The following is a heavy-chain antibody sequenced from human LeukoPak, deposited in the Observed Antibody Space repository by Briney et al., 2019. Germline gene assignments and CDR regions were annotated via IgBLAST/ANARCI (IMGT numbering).Heavy chain of an antibody. CDR3: AREDYGDYVWFDP. V-gene: IGHV1-8*01. Sequence: ASVKVSCKASGYTFTSYDINWVRQATGQGLEWMGWMNPNSGNTGYAQKFQGRVTMTRNTSISTAYMELSSLRSDDTAVYYCAREDYGDYVWFDPWGQGTLVTVSS. CDR1: GYTFTSYD. J-gene: IGHJ5*02. D-gene: IGHD4-17*01. CDR2: MNPNSGNT.